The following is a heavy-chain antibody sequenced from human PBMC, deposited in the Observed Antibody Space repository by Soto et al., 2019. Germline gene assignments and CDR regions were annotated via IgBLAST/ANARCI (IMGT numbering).Heavy chain of an antibody. V-gene: IGHV1-46*01. CDR2: VSPDSGGT. CDR3: ARDVGYCSGGSCHTGGPFDY. D-gene: IGHD2-15*01. Sequence: QVQLVQSGAEVKKPGASVKVSCWASGYMFTTYDIHWVRQAPRQGLEWMGKVSPDSGGTTYAQMFQGRVTMTRDTSTSTVYMELSSLRSDDTALYYCARDVGYCSGGSCHTGGPFDYWGQGTLVTVSS. J-gene: IGHJ4*02. CDR1: GYMFTTYD.